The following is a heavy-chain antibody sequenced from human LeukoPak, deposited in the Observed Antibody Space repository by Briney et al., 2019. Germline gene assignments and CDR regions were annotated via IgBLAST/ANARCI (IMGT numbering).Heavy chain of an antibody. D-gene: IGHD3-10*01. CDR2: ISWDGGST. CDR3: AKDARVRYYGSGSYSDYYYMDV. CDR1: GFTFDDYA. Sequence: GGSLRLSRAASGFTFDDYAMHWVRQAPGKGLEWVSLISWDGGSTYYADSVKGRFTISRDNSKNSLYLQMNSLRAEDTALYYCAKDARVRYYGSGSYSDYYYMDVWGKGTTVTVSS. V-gene: IGHV3-43D*03. J-gene: IGHJ6*03.